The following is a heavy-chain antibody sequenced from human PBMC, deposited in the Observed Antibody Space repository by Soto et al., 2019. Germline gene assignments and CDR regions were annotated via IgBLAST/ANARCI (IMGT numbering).Heavy chain of an antibody. Sequence: SQTLSLTCAISGDSVSSNSAALNWIRQSPSRGLEWLGRTYYRSKWYNDYAVSVKSRITINPDTSKNQFSLQLNSVTPEDTAVYYCARELSYYYYGMDVWGQGTTVTVSS. V-gene: IGHV6-1*01. CDR3: ARELSYYYYGMDV. CDR2: TYYRSKWYN. D-gene: IGHD3-10*01. CDR1: GDSVSSNSAA. J-gene: IGHJ6*02.